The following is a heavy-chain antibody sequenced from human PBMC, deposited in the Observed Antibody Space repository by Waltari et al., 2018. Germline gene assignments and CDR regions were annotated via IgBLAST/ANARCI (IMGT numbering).Heavy chain of an antibody. V-gene: IGHV3-33*01. J-gene: IGHJ4*02. CDR3: ARRHGDYSFDY. CDR1: GFTFSTYG. CDR2: IWCDGTKK. Sequence: QVQLVESGGGVVQPGRSLRLSCAAPGFTFSTYGMHWVRQVPGKGLEWVTVIWCDGTKKYYADSVKGRFTISRDNAKNTLYLQMNSLRAEDTAVYYCARRHGDYSFDYWGQGTLVTVSS. D-gene: IGHD4-17*01.